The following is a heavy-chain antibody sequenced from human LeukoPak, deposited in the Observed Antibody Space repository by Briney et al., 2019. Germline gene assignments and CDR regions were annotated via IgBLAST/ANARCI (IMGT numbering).Heavy chain of an antibody. Sequence: ASVKVSCKASGGTFSSYAISWVRQAPGQGLEWMGWINPNSGGTNYAQKFQGRVTMTRDTSISTAYMELSRLRSDDTAVYYCARVRTSPTYYYYYYMDVWGKGTTVTVSS. V-gene: IGHV1-2*02. J-gene: IGHJ6*03. CDR3: ARVRTSPTYYYYYYMDV. CDR2: INPNSGGT. CDR1: GGTFSSYA. D-gene: IGHD1-1*01.